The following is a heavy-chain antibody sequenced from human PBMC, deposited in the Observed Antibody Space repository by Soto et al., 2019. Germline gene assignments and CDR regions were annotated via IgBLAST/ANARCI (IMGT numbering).Heavy chain of an antibody. D-gene: IGHD4-17*01. CDR1: GDAFTRYA. J-gene: IGHJ6*01. Sequence: GASVERSFRASGDAFTRYAINLARHAPGQGLQWMGGISDSNGTTTYAQKLQGRVTMSTEASTSTAYMELRSLRSEETAVYYCARVYGGNSVLGYYYYGMDVWGRGTTVTVSP. V-gene: IGHV1-18*04. CDR2: ISDSNGTT. CDR3: ARVYGGNSVLGYYYYGMDV.